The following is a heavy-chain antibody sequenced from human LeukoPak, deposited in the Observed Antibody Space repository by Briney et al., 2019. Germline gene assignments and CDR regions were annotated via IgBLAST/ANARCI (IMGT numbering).Heavy chain of an antibody. CDR2: IWFDEKNK. J-gene: IGHJ4*02. D-gene: IGHD6-19*01. Sequence: GGSLRLSCAASGFTFRKYGMHWVRQAPGKGLEGVAVIWFDEKNKYYADSVKGRFTISRDNSKNTLYLEMNSLRADDTAVYYCAKDRAVAGTDARYYFDYWGQGTLVTVSA. V-gene: IGHV3-33*06. CDR1: GFTFRKYG. CDR3: AKDRAVAGTDARYYFDY.